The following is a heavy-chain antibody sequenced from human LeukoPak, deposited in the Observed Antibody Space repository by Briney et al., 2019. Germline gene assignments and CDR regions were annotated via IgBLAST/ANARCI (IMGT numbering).Heavy chain of an antibody. CDR2: ISDDGSYT. Sequence: PGGSLRLSCAASGFSFSSHWVHLVRQAPGKGLVWVSRISDDGSYTSNVDSVKGRFTISRDNSKNTLYLQMNSLRAEDTAVYYCAKTSRQWPRPLDYWGQGTLVTVSS. V-gene: IGHV3-74*01. D-gene: IGHD6-19*01. CDR1: GFSFSSHW. CDR3: AKTSRQWPRPLDY. J-gene: IGHJ4*02.